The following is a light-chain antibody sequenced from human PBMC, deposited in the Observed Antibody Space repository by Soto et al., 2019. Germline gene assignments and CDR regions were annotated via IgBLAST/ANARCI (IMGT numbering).Light chain of an antibody. CDR3: QQIYSAPLT. CDR2: AAS. Sequence: DIQMTQSPSSLSASVGDRVTITCQASQSITTYLNWYRQKPGKAPKLLIYAASSLQSGVPSRFSGSGSETEFTLSTSSLQPEDFATYFCQQIYSAPLTFGGGTKVDIK. CDR1: QSITTY. J-gene: IGKJ4*01. V-gene: IGKV1-39*01.